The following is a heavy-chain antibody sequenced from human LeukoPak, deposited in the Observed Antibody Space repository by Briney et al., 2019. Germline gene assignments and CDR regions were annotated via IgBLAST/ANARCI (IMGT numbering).Heavy chain of an antibody. D-gene: IGHD4-23*01. J-gene: IGHJ6*03. CDR2: IIPIFGTA. CDR1: GGTFSSYA. Sequence: VASVKVSCKASGGTFSSYAISWVRQGPGQGLEWMGGIIPIFGTANYAQKFQGRVTITTDESTSTAYMELSSLRSEDTAVYYCAGCNTYYYYYMDVWGKGTTVTVSS. CDR3: AGCNTYYYYYMDV. V-gene: IGHV1-69*05.